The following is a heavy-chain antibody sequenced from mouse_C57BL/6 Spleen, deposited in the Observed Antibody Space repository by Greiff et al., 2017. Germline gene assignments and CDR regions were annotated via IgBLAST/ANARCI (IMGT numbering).Heavy chain of an antibody. CDR2: ISDGGSYI. Sequence: EVKLMESGGGLVKPGGSLKLSCAASGFTFSSYAMSWVRQTPEKRLEWVATISDGGSYIYYPDNVKGRFTISRDNAKNNLYLQMSHLESEDTAMYYCARDPLEDGYYVGYFEGWGTGTTGTVAS. CDR3: ARDPLEDGYYVGYFEG. V-gene: IGHV5-4*01. D-gene: IGHD2-3*01. CDR1: GFTFSSYA. J-gene: IGHJ1*03.